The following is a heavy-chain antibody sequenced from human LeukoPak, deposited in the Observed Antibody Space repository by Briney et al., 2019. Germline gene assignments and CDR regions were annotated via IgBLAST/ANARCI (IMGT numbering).Heavy chain of an antibody. D-gene: IGHD5-18*01. J-gene: IGHJ3*02. CDR1: GFKFDDYA. CDR2: ITYNSADI. CDR3: ARRGYRKGYDDAFDI. V-gene: IGHV3-9*01. Sequence: PGRSLRLSCAASGFKFDDYAMHWVRQAPGRGLEWVSTITYNSADIGYVDSVKGRFTISRDNAKNSLYLLMNDLRVEDAALYYCARRGYRKGYDDAFDIWGQGAMVTVSS.